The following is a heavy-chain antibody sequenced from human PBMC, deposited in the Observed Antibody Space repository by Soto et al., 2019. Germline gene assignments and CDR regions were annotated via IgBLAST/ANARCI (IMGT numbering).Heavy chain of an antibody. V-gene: IGHV4-34*02. D-gene: IGHD3-10*01. CDR1: GGSFSGYY. J-gene: IGHJ6*02. CDR3: ARGLRGVIITSYYFVMDV. CDR2: INHSGRT. Sequence: QVQLQQWGAGLLKPSETLSLTCAVYGGSFSGYYWSWIRQPPGKGLEWIGDINHSGRTNYNPSLKSRVTMSIDMSKNPFSLRLTSVTAADTAVYYCARGLRGVIITSYYFVMDVWGQGTTVIVSS.